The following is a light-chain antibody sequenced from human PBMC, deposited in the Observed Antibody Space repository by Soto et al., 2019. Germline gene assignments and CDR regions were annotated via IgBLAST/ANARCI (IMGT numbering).Light chain of an antibody. CDR2: WAS. Sequence: DIVMTQSPDSLAVSLGERATINCKSSQSVLYSSNNKNYFAWYQQKPGQPPKLLIYWASIRESGVPDRFSGSGSVTDFTLTISSLQAEDVAVYYCQQYYSAPWTFGQGTKVEVK. J-gene: IGKJ1*01. CDR1: QSVLYSSNNKNY. V-gene: IGKV4-1*01. CDR3: QQYYSAPWT.